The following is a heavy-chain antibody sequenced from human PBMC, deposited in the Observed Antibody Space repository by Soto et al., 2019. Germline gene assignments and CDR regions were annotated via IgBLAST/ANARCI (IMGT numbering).Heavy chain of an antibody. V-gene: IGHV4-39*01. CDR1: GGSISSSSYY. J-gene: IGHJ6*02. CDR3: ARLPGWTRLYGMDV. Sequence: PSETLSLTCTVSGGSISSSSYYWGWIRQPPGKGLEWIGSIYYSGSTYYNPSLKSRVTISVDTSKNQFSLKLSSVTAADTVVYYCARLPGWTRLYGMDVWGQGTTVTVSS. D-gene: IGHD6-19*01. CDR2: IYYSGST.